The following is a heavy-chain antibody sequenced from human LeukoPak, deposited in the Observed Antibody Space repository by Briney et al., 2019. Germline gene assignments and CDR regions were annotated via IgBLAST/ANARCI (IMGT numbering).Heavy chain of an antibody. D-gene: IGHD5-18*01. V-gene: IGHV3-21*01. CDR1: GFTFSTYS. Sequence: GGSLRLSCAASGFTFSTYSMNWVRQAPGEGLEWVSSISSSSAYIYYADSVKGRLTISRDNAKNSLYLQMNSLRAEDTAVYYCARASGDTVDTTTMGSYWGQGTLVTVSS. J-gene: IGHJ4*02. CDR3: ARASGDTVDTTTMGSY. CDR2: ISSSSAYI.